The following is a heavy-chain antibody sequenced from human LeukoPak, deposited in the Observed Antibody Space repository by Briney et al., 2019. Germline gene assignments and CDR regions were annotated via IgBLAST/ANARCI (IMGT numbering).Heavy chain of an antibody. J-gene: IGHJ3*02. V-gene: IGHV3-33*01. D-gene: IGHD1-7*01. CDR2: IWNDGSNQ. CDR3: ARPIGTWGAFDI. Sequence: GGSLRLSCAASGFTFSIYGMHWVRQAPGKGLEWVAVIWNDGSNQYYADSVKGRFTISRDNSKNTLYLQLNSLRFEDTAVYYCARPIGTWGAFDIWGQGTMVTVSS. CDR1: GFTFSIYG.